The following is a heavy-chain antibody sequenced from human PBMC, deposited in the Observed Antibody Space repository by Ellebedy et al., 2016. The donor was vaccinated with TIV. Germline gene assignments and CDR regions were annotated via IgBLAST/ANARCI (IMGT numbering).Heavy chain of an antibody. CDR3: ARDGPDIVVVPAAPYPPDDYYYYYGMDV. CDR1: GFTFSSYA. Sequence: WGSLRLSCAASGFTFSSYAMSWVRQAPGKGLAWVSSISSSSSYIYDADSVQGRFTISRDNAKNSLYLQMSSLRAEDTAVYYCARDGPDIVVVPAAPYPPDDYYYYYGMDVWGQGTTVTVSS. D-gene: IGHD2-2*01. J-gene: IGHJ6*02. CDR2: ISSSSSYI. V-gene: IGHV3-21*01.